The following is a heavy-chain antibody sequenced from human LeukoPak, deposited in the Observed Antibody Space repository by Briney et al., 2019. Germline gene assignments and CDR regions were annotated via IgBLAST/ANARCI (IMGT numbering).Heavy chain of an antibody. J-gene: IGHJ5*02. D-gene: IGHD5-12*01. CDR2: INPNSGGT. Sequence: GASAKVSCKASGYTFTAYYLHWVRQAPGQGLEWMGRINPNSGGTNYAQKFQGRVTMTRDTSISTAYMELNSLRSDDTAVYYCAREWLRNNWCDPWGQGTLVTVSS. V-gene: IGHV1-2*06. CDR3: AREWLRNNWCDP. CDR1: GYTFTAYY.